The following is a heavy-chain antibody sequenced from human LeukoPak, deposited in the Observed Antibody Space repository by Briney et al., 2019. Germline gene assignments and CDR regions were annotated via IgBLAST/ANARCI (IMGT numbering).Heavy chain of an antibody. CDR2: INTNTGNP. V-gene: IGHV7-4-1*02. D-gene: IGHD1-14*01. CDR1: GYTFTSYA. J-gene: IGHJ5*02. CDR3: ARSKGAGSYINWFDP. Sequence: ASVKVSCKVSGYTFTSYALNWVRQAPGQGLEWMGWINTNTGNPTYAQGFTGRFVFSLDTSVSTAYLQISSLKAEDTAVYYCARSKGAGSYINWFDPWGQGTLVTVSS.